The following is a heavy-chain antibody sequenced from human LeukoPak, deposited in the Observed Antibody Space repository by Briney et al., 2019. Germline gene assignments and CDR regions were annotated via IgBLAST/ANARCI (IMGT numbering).Heavy chain of an antibody. V-gene: IGHV4-31*03. CDR1: GGSINSGGFY. J-gene: IGHJ4*02. CDR3: ARDRDSSGYFDY. Sequence: SQTLSLTCTVSGGSINSGGFYWTWIRQHPGKGLEWIGYIYYSGSTYYNPSLKSRVTISVDTSKNQFSLRLSSVTAADTAVYYCARDRDSSGYFDYWGQGTLVAVSS. D-gene: IGHD3-22*01. CDR2: IYYSGST.